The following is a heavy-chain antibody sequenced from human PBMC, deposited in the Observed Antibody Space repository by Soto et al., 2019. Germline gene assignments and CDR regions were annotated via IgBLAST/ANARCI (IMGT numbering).Heavy chain of an antibody. V-gene: IGHV4-39*07. CDR2: LFYTGHT. Sequence: PSETLSLTCTVSGHSMSNTDYFWGWIRQTPWSDLQWIGSLFYTGHTYYNPSLLSRVTISVDTSKNQFSLKLSSVTAADTAVYYCARDKIAVAADAFDIWGQGTMVTVSS. J-gene: IGHJ3*02. D-gene: IGHD6-19*01. CDR1: GHSMSNTDYF. CDR3: ARDKIAVAADAFDI.